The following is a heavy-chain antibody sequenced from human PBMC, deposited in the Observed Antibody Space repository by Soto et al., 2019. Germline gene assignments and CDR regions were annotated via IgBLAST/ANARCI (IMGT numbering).Heavy chain of an antibody. CDR3: ARGEYGSGSYYLDY. CDR1: GGSISSYY. V-gene: IGHV4-59*01. Sequence: SETLSLTCTVSGGSISSYYWSWIRQPPGKGLEWIGYIYYSGSTNYNPSLKSRVTISVDTSKNQFSLKLSSVTAADTAVYYCARGEYGSGSYYLDYWGQGTLVTVSS. D-gene: IGHD3-10*01. J-gene: IGHJ4*02. CDR2: IYYSGST.